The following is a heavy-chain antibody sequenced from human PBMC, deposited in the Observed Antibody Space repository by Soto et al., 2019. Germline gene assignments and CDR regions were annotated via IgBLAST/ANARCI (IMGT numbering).Heavy chain of an antibody. CDR2: ISYDGRSK. Sequence: QVQLVESGGGVVQPGRSLRLSCAASGFTFSNHGMHWVRQAPGKGLEWVAGISYDGRSKNYADSVKGRFTISRDDSKNTLELEMNSLRAEDTAVYYCADDGAYKWNYCDAFDVWGQGTVVTVSS. CDR3: ADDGAYKWNYCDAFDV. J-gene: IGHJ3*01. D-gene: IGHD1-7*01. V-gene: IGHV3-30*18. CDR1: GFTFSNHG.